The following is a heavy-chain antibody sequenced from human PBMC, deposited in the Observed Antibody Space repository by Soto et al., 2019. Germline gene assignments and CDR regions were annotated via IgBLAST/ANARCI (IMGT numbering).Heavy chain of an antibody. J-gene: IGHJ4*02. CDR1: GGTFSSYT. CDR2: IIPILGIA. D-gene: IGHD2-15*01. Sequence: ASLKVSCKASGGTFSSYTISWVRQAPGQGLEWMGRIIPILGIANYAQKFQGRVTITADKSTSTAYMELSSLRSEDTAVYYCARDRCSGGSCYSDVVYWGQGTLVTVS. V-gene: IGHV1-69*04. CDR3: ARDRCSGGSCYSDVVY.